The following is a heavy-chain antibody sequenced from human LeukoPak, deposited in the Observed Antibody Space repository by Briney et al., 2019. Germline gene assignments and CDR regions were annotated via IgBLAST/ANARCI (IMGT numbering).Heavy chain of an antibody. CDR3: ARVGYYDFWSGYQDDDAFDI. V-gene: IGHV3-11*01. D-gene: IGHD3-3*01. CDR1: GFTFSDYY. Sequence: GGSLRLSCAASGFTFSDYYMSWIRQAPGKGLEWVSYISSSGRTIYYADSVKGRFTISRDNAKNSLYLQMNSLRAEDTAVYYCARVGYYDFWSGYQDDDAFDIWGQGTMVTVSS. J-gene: IGHJ3*02. CDR2: ISSSGRTI.